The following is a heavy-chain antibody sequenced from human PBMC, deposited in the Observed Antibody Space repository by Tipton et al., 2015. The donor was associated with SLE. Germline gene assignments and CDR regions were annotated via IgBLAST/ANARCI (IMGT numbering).Heavy chain of an antibody. Sequence: GSLRLSCAVAGFTFSNYEMSWVRQAPGKGLEWVSYIDSSGSTIKYADSVKGRFTISRDNAKNSLYLQMSSLRAEDTAVYYCARDSTSGFDYWGQGTLVTVSS. CDR3: ARDSTSGFDY. CDR1: GFTFSNYE. V-gene: IGHV3-48*03. J-gene: IGHJ4*02. CDR2: IDSSGSTI.